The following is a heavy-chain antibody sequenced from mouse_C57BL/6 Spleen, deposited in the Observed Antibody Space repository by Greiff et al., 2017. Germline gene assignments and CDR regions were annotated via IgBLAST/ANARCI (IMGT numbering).Heavy chain of an antibody. CDR2: IDPSDSYT. CDR1: GYTFTSYW. Sequence: QVQLQQPGAELVMPGASVKLSRKASGYTFTSYWMHWVKQRPGQGLEWIGEIDPSDSYTNYNQKFKGKSTLTVDKSSSTAYMQLSSLTSEDSAVYYCARGGIYYDYLYAMDYWGQGTSVTVSS. J-gene: IGHJ4*01. D-gene: IGHD2-4*01. V-gene: IGHV1-69*01. CDR3: ARGGIYYDYLYAMDY.